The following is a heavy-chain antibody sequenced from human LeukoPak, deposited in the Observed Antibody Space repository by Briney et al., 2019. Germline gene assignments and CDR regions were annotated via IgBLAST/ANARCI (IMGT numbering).Heavy chain of an antibody. CDR3: ARDLGYSGYAFHFDY. V-gene: IGHV1-8*03. D-gene: IGHD5-12*01. Sequence: ASVKVSCKASGYTFTSYYMHWVRQAPGQGLEWMRWMNPNSGNTGYAQKFQGRVTITRNTSISTAYMELSSLRSEDTAVYYCARDLGYSGYAFHFDYWGQGTLVTVSS. CDR1: GYTFTSYY. CDR2: MNPNSGNT. J-gene: IGHJ4*02.